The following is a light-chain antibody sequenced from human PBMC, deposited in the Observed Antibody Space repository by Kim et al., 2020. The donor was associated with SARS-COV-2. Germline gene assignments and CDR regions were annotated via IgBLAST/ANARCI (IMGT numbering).Light chain of an antibody. Sequence: DIVMTQSPVSLAVSLGERATINCKSSQSILYSSNNQNYLAWYQQKPGQSPKLLIYWASTRESVVPDRFSGSGSGTDFTLTISSLQAEYVAVYYCQQYFGTPYTFGQGTKLEI. CDR3: QQYFGTPYT. V-gene: IGKV4-1*01. J-gene: IGKJ2*01. CDR1: QSILYSSNNQNY. CDR2: WAS.